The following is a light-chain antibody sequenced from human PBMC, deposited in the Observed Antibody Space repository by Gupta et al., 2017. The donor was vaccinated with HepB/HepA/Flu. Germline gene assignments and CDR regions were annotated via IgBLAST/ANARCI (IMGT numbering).Light chain of an antibody. CDR2: WAS. V-gene: IGKV4-1*01. Sequence: DVVMTQSPDSLAVSLGERATITRRSSQSLFYSSNNKTYLGWYQHKAGRPPTLLISWASTRASGVPNRFSGSGSGTEFTLTINGLQAEDVAVYYCQQYHSPPWTFGQGTKVVIK. J-gene: IGKJ1*01. CDR1: QSLFYSSNNKTY. CDR3: QQYHSPPWT.